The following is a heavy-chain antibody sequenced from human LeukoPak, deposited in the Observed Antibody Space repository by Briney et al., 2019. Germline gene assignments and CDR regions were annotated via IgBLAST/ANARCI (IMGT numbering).Heavy chain of an antibody. CDR2: ISSDGTNA. D-gene: IGHD7-27*01. V-gene: IGHV3-74*01. J-gene: IGHJ4*02. Sequence: GGSLRLSCAASGFTVSSNYMSWVRQAPGKGLVWVSRISSDGTNANYADSVKGRFTISRDNAKNTLYLQMDSLRAEDTAVYYCGRGHWGLDYWGQGALVTVSS. CDR3: GRGHWGLDY. CDR1: GFTVSSNY.